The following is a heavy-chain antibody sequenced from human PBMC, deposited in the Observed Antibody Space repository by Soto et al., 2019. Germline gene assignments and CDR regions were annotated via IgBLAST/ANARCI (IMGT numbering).Heavy chain of an antibody. CDR2: ISYSGST. J-gene: IGHJ5*02. V-gene: IGHV4-61*01. CDR1: GGSVSSGIYY. Sequence: LSLTCTVSGGSVSSGIYYWSWIRQPPGKGLEWTGYISYSGSTNYNPSLESRVTISADTSKNQFSMKLRSVTAADTAVYYCARSAYYYDSSQGSNWFDPWGQGTLVTVS. CDR3: ARSAYYYDSSQGSNWFDP. D-gene: IGHD3-22*01.